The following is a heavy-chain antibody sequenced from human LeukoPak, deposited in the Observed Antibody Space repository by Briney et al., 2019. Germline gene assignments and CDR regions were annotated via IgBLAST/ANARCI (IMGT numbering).Heavy chain of an antibody. D-gene: IGHD6-6*01. CDR3: ARDQKGHSSSNTFDY. J-gene: IGHJ4*02. CDR1: GLTFSSYG. Sequence: GGSLRLSCAASGLTFSSYGMHWVRQAPGKGLEWVAVISYDGSNKYYADSVKGRFTISRDNSKNTLYLQMNSLRAEDTAVYYCARDQKGHSSSNTFDYWGQGTLVTVSS. V-gene: IGHV3-30*03. CDR2: ISYDGSNK.